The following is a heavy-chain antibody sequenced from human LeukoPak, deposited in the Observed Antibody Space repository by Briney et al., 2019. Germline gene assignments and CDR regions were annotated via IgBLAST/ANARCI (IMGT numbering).Heavy chain of an antibody. J-gene: IGHJ3*01. CDR1: GYSSTSYW. V-gene: IGHV5-51*01. Sequence: GEPLQISCKGSGYSSTSYWIGWVRHMPGKGLEGMGIIYPGDSETRYSPTFQGQVTISDDKSVSTAYLQWSSLKASDTATYYCARRRGAGTFDVWGQGTLVTVSS. CDR2: IYPGDSET. CDR3: ARRRGAGTFDV. D-gene: IGHD4/OR15-4a*01.